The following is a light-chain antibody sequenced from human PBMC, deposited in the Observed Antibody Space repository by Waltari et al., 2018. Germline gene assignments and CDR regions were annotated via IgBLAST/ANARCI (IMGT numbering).Light chain of an antibody. V-gene: IGLV4-69*01. CDR1: SGPSSNI. J-gene: IGLJ3*02. CDR3: QTGGHGTWV. Sequence: QLVLTQSPSASASLGASVKPTCTLTSGPSSNIIAWLPQQPEKVPRYWMKVNSDGSHSKGDEIPDRFSGSSSGAERDLTISTVQSEDEADYYCQTGGHGTWVFGGGTKLTVL. CDR2: VNSDGSH.